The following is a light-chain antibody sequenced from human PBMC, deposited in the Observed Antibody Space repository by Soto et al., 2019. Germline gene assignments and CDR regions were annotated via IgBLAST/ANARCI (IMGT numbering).Light chain of an antibody. CDR3: QQYNNWPPNT. Sequence: LVLTQSPGTLSVSPGERATLSCRASQSVSSYLAWYQQKPGQAPRLLIYGASTRATGIPARFSGSGSGTEFTLTISSLQSEDFAVYYCQQYNNWPPNTFGQGTKVDIK. J-gene: IGKJ2*01. CDR2: GAS. V-gene: IGKV3-15*01. CDR1: QSVSSY.